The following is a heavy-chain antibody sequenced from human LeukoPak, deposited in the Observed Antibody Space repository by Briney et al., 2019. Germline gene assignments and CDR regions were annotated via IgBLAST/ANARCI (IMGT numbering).Heavy chain of an antibody. V-gene: IGHV3-23*01. J-gene: IGHJ4*02. D-gene: IGHD3-22*01. CDR2: ISGRGDST. Sequence: GGSLRLSCAASGFTFSTYAMGWVRQAPGKGLEWVSGISGRGDSTYYADSVKGRFTISRDNSKNTLYLQMNSLRAEDTAVYYCADLPYDSSGYWAYFDNWGQGTLVTVSS. CDR1: GFTFSTYA. CDR3: ADLPYDSSGYWAYFDN.